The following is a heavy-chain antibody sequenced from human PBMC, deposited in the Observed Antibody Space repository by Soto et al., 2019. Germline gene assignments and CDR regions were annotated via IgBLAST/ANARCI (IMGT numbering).Heavy chain of an antibody. Sequence: QVQLVQSGAELKKPGSSVKVSCRASGATFSISVFNWVRQAPGQGLEWMGGIISIFGTPNYSQKFQGRVTITADESTSTGYMELNNLRSDEAAIYYCARELGGGYEPGDYWGQGTQVTVSS. J-gene: IGHJ4*02. CDR1: GATFSISV. CDR2: IISIFGTP. D-gene: IGHD5-12*01. CDR3: ARELGGGYEPGDY. V-gene: IGHV1-69*12.